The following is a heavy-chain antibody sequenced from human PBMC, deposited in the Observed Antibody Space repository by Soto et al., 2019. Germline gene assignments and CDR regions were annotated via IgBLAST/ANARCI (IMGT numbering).Heavy chain of an antibody. D-gene: IGHD3-10*01. CDR1: GFTFSNYA. Sequence: EEQLLESGGGLVQPGGSLRLSCAATGFTFSNYAMSWVRQAPGKGLEWVSAVSASAAGTYNADSVKGRFTISRDNSKNTLYLQMESLGAADTGVYYCAKHHNRLVRGLFWEYWGQGTLVTVSS. V-gene: IGHV3-23*01. J-gene: IGHJ4*02. CDR2: VSASAAGT. CDR3: AKHHNRLVRGLFWEY.